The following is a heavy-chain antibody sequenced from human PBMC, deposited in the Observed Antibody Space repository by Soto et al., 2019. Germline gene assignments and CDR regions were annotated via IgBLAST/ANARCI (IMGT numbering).Heavy chain of an antibody. V-gene: IGHV4-39*01. D-gene: IGHD6-19*01. CDR3: ARLPNSSGWYVYYYYGMDV. J-gene: IGHJ6*02. CDR2: IYYSGST. Sequence: SETLSLTCTVSGGSISSSSYYWGWIRQPPGKGLEWIGSIYYSGSTYYNPSLKSRVTISVDTSKNQFSLKLSFVTAADTAVYYCARLPNSSGWYVYYYYGMDVWGQGTTVTVSS. CDR1: GGSISSSSYY.